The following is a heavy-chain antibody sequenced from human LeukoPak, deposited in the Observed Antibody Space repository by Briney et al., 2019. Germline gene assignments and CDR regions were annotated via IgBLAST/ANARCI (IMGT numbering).Heavy chain of an antibody. CDR1: GGSISSYY. CDR2: IYYSGST. CDR3: ARLPYYDFWSGYYTLPNYYYGMDV. D-gene: IGHD3-3*01. Sequence: TSETLSLTCTVSGGSISSYYWGWIRQPPGKGLEWIGSIYYSGSTYYNPSLKSRVTISVDTSKNQFSLKLSSVTAADTAVYYCARLPYYDFWSGYYTLPNYYYGMDVWGQGTTVSVSS. J-gene: IGHJ6*02. V-gene: IGHV4-39*01.